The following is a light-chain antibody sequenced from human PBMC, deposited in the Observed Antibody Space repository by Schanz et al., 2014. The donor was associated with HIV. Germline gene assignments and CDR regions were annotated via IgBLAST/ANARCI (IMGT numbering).Light chain of an antibody. CDR1: QNISTY. J-gene: IGKJ3*01. CDR3: HHYGGS. V-gene: IGKV1-39*01. Sequence: DVHMTQSPSSLSASVGDNVTITCRASQNISTYLNWYQQRPGKAPKLLIYAALNLQSGVPSRFSGSGSGTDFTLIISSLQPEDFAVYYCHHYGGSFGPGTTVDYK. CDR2: AAL.